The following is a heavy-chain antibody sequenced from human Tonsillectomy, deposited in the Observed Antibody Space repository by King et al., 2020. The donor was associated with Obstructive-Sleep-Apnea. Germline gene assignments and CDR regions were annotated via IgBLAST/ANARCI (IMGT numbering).Heavy chain of an antibody. Sequence: VQLVESGGGLVQPGGSLRLSCAASGFAFSSNAMSWVRQTPGKGPEWVSAISYSGDGTYYRDSVKGRFTISRDNSKNTLFLQMNSLRVEDTAVYYCANERGLVGASPFDYWGQGALVTVSS. V-gene: IGHV3-23*04. J-gene: IGHJ4*02. D-gene: IGHD1-26*01. CDR2: ISYSGDGT. CDR3: ANERGLVGASPFDY. CDR1: GFAFSSNA.